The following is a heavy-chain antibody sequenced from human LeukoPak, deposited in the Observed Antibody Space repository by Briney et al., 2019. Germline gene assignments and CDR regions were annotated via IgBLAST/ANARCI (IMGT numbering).Heavy chain of an antibody. CDR3: AKGVLVSYYFDY. V-gene: IGHV3-23*01. CDR2: ISSGGGST. CDR1: GFTFSSYA. Sequence: GGSLRLSCAASGFTFSSYAMSWVRQAPGKGLEWVSAISSGGGSTFYADSVKGRFTISRDNSMNTLYLQVNSLRAEDTAVYYCAKGVLVSYYFDYWGQGALVTVSS. J-gene: IGHJ4*02. D-gene: IGHD4/OR15-4a*01.